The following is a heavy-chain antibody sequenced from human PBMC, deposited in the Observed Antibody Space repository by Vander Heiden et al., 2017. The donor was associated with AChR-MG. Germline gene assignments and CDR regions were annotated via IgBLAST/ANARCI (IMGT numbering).Heavy chain of an antibody. CDR1: AFTVSSNY. Sequence: EVQLVESGGGLIQPGGSLRLSCAASAFTVSSNYMSWVRQAPGKGLEWVSVIYSGGSTFYADSVKGRFTISRDNSKNTLYLQMNSLRAEDTAVYYCASPATVTTGASAFDMWGQGTMVTVSS. D-gene: IGHD4-17*01. CDR3: ASPATVTTGASAFDM. CDR2: IYSGGST. V-gene: IGHV3-53*01. J-gene: IGHJ3*02.